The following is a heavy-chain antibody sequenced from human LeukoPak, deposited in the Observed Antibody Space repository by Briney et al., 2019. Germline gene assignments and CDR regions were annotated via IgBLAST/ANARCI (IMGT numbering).Heavy chain of an antibody. CDR1: GYTFTSYD. CDR2: MNPNSGNT. D-gene: IGHD3-3*01. J-gene: IGHJ5*02. Sequence: GASVKVSCKASGYTFTSYDINWVRQATGQGLEWMGWMNPNSGNTGYAQKFQGRVTLTRNTSISTAYMELSSLRSEDTAVYYRARGATFNYDFWSGYYIPNWFDPWGQGTLVTVSS. CDR3: ARGATFNYDFWSGYYIPNWFDP. V-gene: IGHV1-8*03.